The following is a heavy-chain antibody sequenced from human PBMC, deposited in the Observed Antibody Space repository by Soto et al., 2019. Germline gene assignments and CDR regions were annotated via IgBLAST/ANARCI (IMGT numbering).Heavy chain of an antibody. D-gene: IGHD3-22*01. CDR2: IYYSGST. CDR1: GGTSSGYG. CDR3: AREGYDSRKYYYYGMDV. Sequence: SQTLCLTCTVAGGTSSGYGWSWIRQPPEKGLEWIGYIYYSGSTNYNPSLKSRVTISVDTSKYQFSLKLSSVTAADTAVYYCAREGYDSRKYYYYGMDVRRQGTTVTVSS. J-gene: IGHJ6*02. V-gene: IGHV4-59*01.